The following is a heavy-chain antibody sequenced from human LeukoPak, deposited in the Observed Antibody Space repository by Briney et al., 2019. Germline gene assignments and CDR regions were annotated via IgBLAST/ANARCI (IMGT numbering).Heavy chain of an antibody. Sequence: SGGSLRLSCAASGFTFSSYAMSWVRQAPGKGLEWVSAISGSGGSTYYADSVKGRFTISRDNSKNTLYLQMNSLRAEDTAVYYCAKGVEWLRAAPDWFDPWGQGTLVTVSS. CDR3: AKGVEWLRAAPDWFDP. CDR2: ISGSGGST. CDR1: GFTFSSYA. D-gene: IGHD2-8*01. J-gene: IGHJ5*02. V-gene: IGHV3-23*01.